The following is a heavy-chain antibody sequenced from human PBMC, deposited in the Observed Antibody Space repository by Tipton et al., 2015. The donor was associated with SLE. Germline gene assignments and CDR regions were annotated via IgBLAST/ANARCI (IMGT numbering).Heavy chain of an antibody. CDR2: IYYSGST. J-gene: IGHJ5*02. D-gene: IGHD6-6*01. CDR1: GGSINTYY. Sequence: LRLSCTVSGGSINTYYWSWIRQPPGKGLEWIAYIYYSGSTNYNPSLKSRVTISVDTSKNQFSLKLSSVTAADTAVYYCARFVGRVWFDPWGQGTLVTVSS. CDR3: ARFVGRVWFDP. V-gene: IGHV4-59*12.